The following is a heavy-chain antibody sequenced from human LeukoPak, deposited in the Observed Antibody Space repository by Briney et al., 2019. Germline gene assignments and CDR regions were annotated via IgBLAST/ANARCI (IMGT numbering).Heavy chain of an antibody. Sequence: GGSLRLSCAASGFTFSDYYMSWIRQAPGKGLEWVSYISSSGSTIYYADSVKGRFTISRDNAKNSLYLQMNSLRAEDTAVYYCARLRAPFPEQQLDDAFDIWGQGTMVTVSS. J-gene: IGHJ3*02. CDR2: ISSSGSTI. V-gene: IGHV3-11*04. CDR3: ARLRAPFPEQQLDDAFDI. CDR1: GFTFSDYY. D-gene: IGHD6-13*01.